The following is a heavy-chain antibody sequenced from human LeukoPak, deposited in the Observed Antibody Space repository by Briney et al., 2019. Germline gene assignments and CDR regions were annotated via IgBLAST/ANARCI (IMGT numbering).Heavy chain of an antibody. V-gene: IGHV4-4*02. CDR1: GGSFSSSNW. D-gene: IGHD1-26*01. CDR3: ARVSSGSYYFDS. Sequence: PSGTLSLTCAISGGSFSSSNWWSCVRHPPGKRLEWIGEIYHGGSTNYSPSLKSRVTISVDKSKNQFYLKVTSVTAADTAVYYCARVSSGSYYFDSWGQGTLVTVSS. J-gene: IGHJ4*02. CDR2: IYHGGST.